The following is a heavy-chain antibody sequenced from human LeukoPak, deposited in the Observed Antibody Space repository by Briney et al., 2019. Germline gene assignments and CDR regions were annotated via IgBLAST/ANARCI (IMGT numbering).Heavy chain of an antibody. Sequence: GGSLRLSCAASGFTFNSYGMHWVRQAPGKGLEWVALIWYDGSNKYYADSVKGRFTISRDNSKNTLDLQMNSLTAEDTAVYYCARAKPGITPPGRYWGQGTLVTVSS. D-gene: IGHD5-24*01. CDR3: ARAKPGITPPGRY. V-gene: IGHV3-33*01. CDR1: GFTFNSYG. CDR2: IWYDGSNK. J-gene: IGHJ4*02.